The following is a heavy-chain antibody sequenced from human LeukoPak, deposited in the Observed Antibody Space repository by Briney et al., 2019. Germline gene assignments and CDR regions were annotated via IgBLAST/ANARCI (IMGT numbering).Heavy chain of an antibody. CDR2: IYYSGST. CDR1: GGSISSYY. CDR3: ASLSERGGDYADWFDP. Sequence: SETLSLTCTVSGGSISSYYWSWIRQPPGKGLEWIGYIYYSGSTNYNPSLKSQVTISVDTSKNQFSLKLSSVTAADTAVYYCASLSERGGDYADWFDPWGQGTLVTASS. J-gene: IGHJ5*02. D-gene: IGHD4-17*01. V-gene: IGHV4-59*01.